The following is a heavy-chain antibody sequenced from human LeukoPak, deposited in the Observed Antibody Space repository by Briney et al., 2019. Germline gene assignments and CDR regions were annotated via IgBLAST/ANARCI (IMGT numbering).Heavy chain of an antibody. D-gene: IGHD2-15*01. V-gene: IGHV3-7*03. CDR1: GFTFSSHW. J-gene: IGHJ4*02. CDR3: ASPYCSGVSCYHFDY. CDR2: IKQDGSEK. Sequence: GGSLRLSCAASGFTFSSHWMSWVRQAPGKGLEWVANIKQDGSEKYYVDSVKGRFTISRDNDKNSLYLQMNSLRAEDTAVYYCASPYCSGVSCYHFDYWGQGTLVTVSS.